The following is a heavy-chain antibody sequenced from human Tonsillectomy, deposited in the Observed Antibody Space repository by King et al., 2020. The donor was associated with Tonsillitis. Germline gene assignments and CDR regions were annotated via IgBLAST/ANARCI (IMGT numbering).Heavy chain of an antibody. D-gene: IGHD6-19*01. Sequence: VQLVESGGGVVQPGGSLRLSCAASGFTFSNYGMHWVRQAPGKRLEWVAFIRYDGRNKYSADSVKGRFTISRDNSKNTLYLQMSSLRPEDTAVYYCAKDLIDLWQCLVLWWSGMDVWGQGTTVTVSS. CDR2: IRYDGRNK. CDR3: AKDLIDLWQCLVLWWSGMDV. CDR1: GFTFSNYG. J-gene: IGHJ6*02. V-gene: IGHV3-30*02.